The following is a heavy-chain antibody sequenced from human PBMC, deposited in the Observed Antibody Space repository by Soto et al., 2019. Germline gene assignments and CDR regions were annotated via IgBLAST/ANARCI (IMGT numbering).Heavy chain of an antibody. V-gene: IGHV3-33*01. D-gene: IGHD3-3*01. CDR3: AREQLEWFSYGMDV. Sequence: QVQLVESGGGVVQPGRSLRLSCAASGFTFSSYGMHWVRQAPGKGLEWVAVIWYDGSNKYYADSVKGRFTISRDNSKNTLYLQMNSLRAEDTAVYYCAREQLEWFSYGMDVWGQGTTVTVSS. J-gene: IGHJ6*02. CDR1: GFTFSSYG. CDR2: IWYDGSNK.